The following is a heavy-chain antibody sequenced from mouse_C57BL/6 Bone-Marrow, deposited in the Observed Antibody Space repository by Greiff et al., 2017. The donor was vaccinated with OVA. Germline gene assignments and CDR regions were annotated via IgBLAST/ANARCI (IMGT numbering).Heavy chain of an antibody. CDR3: ARADYYGSSYDAMDY. Sequence: VQLVESGAELVRPGASVKLSCKASGYTFTDYYINWVKQRTGQGLEWIARIYPGSGNTYYTEKVKGKATLTAEKSSSTAYMQLSSLTSEDSAVYFCARADYYGSSYDAMDYWGQGTSVTVSS. CDR2: IYPGSGNT. D-gene: IGHD1-1*01. J-gene: IGHJ4*01. CDR1: GYTFTDYY. V-gene: IGHV1-76*01.